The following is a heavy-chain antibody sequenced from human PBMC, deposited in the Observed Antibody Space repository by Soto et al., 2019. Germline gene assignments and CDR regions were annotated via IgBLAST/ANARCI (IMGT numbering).Heavy chain of an antibody. CDR1: GGSFSGYY. D-gene: IGHD6-13*01. Sequence: QVQLQQWGAGLLKPSETLSLTCAVYGGSFSGYYWSWIRQPPGKGLEWIGEINHSGSTNYNPSLKSRVTISVDTSKNQFSLKLSSVTAADTAVYYCARGPLGYSSSWSGCMDVWGQGTTVTVSS. CDR2: INHSGST. J-gene: IGHJ6*02. V-gene: IGHV4-34*01. CDR3: ARGPLGYSSSWSGCMDV.